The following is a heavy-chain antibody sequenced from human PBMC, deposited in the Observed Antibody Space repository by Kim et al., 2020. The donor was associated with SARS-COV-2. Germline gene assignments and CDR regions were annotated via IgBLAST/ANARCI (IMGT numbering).Heavy chain of an antibody. J-gene: IGHJ2*01. V-gene: IGHV4-31*03. CDR1: GGSISSGGYY. Sequence: SETLSLTCTVSGGSISSGGYYWSWIRQHPGKGLEWIGYIYYSGSTYYNPSLKSRVTISVDTSKNQFSLKLSSVTAADTAVYYCAREGEEGTRQRGGPYGYFDIWGRGTLVTVSS. CDR3: AREGEEGTRQRGGPYGYFDI. CDR2: IYYSGST. D-gene: IGHD1-1*01.